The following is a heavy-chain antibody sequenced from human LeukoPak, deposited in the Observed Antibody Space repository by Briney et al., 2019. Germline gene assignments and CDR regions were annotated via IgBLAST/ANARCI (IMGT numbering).Heavy chain of an antibody. D-gene: IGHD1-26*01. Sequence: ASVKVACKASGYTFTNHGISWVRQAPGQGLEWMGWISVYSGNTNYAQDFQGRVTMTTDTSTSTAYMELRSLRADDTAVYYCARHGRAVMNVWFDPWGQGTLVSVSS. J-gene: IGHJ5*02. CDR3: ARHGRAVMNVWFDP. V-gene: IGHV1-18*01. CDR1: GYTFTNHG. CDR2: ISVYSGNT.